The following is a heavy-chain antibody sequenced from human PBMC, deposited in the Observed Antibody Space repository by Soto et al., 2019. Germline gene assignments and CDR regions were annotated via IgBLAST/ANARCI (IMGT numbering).Heavy chain of an antibody. Sequence: QVQLVESGGGVVQPGRSLRLSCVASGFNFGTFGMHWVRQAPGKGLEWVAVILYDGSNKNYADSVKGRFTISRDNAKNTLYLEMDSLRAEDTAVYYCARDLYGSSSFFYWGQGTLVTVSS. D-gene: IGHD6-6*01. V-gene: IGHV3-33*01. CDR3: ARDLYGSSSFFY. J-gene: IGHJ4*02. CDR2: ILYDGSNK. CDR1: GFNFGTFG.